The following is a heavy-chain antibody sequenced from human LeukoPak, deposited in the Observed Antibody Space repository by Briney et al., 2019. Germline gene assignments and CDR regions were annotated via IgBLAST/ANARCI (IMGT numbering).Heavy chain of an antibody. Sequence: GGSLRLPCAASGFTFSSYGMHWVRQAPGKGLEWVAFIRYDGSNKYYADSVKGRFTISRDNSKNTLYLQMNSLRAEDTAVYYCAKDGDSSGYLTYFDYWGQGTLVTVSS. D-gene: IGHD3-22*01. CDR2: IRYDGSNK. J-gene: IGHJ4*02. V-gene: IGHV3-30*02. CDR1: GFTFSSYG. CDR3: AKDGDSSGYLTYFDY.